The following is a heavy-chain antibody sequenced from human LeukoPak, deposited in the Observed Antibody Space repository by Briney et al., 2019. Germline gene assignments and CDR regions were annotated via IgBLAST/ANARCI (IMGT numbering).Heavy chain of an antibody. D-gene: IGHD3-16*01. CDR1: GFTFSSYA. Sequence: GGSLRLSCAASGFTFSSYAMSWVRQAPGKGLEWVSSISGSGGRTYYADSVKGRFTISRDNSKNTLFLQMNSLRAEDTAVYYCAKDPKFYDYPRAFDIWGQGTMVTVSS. CDR2: ISGSGGRT. J-gene: IGHJ3*02. V-gene: IGHV3-23*01. CDR3: AKDPKFYDYPRAFDI.